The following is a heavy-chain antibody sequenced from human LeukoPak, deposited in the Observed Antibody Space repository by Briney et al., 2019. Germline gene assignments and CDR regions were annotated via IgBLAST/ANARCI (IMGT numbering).Heavy chain of an antibody. Sequence: AASVKVSCKASGGTFSSYAISWVRQAPAQGLEWMGGIIPIFGTANYAQKFQGRVTITTDESTSTAYMELSSLRSEDTAVYYCARQREVVVTPGWFVPWGQGTLVTVSS. CDR2: IIPIFGTA. J-gene: IGHJ5*02. CDR3: ARQREVVVTPGWFVP. CDR1: GGTFSSYA. V-gene: IGHV1-69*05. D-gene: IGHD4-23*01.